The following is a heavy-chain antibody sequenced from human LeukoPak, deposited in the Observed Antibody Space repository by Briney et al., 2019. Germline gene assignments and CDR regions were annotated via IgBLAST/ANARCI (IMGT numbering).Heavy chain of an antibody. CDR3: AKDSATGDLIFIFDY. Sequence: PGGSRRLAWAVSGFTFSSYGMHWVRQAPGKGLGWVAVISYIGSNKYYADSVKGRFTISRDNSKNTLYLQMNSLRAEDTAVYYCAKDSATGDLIFIFDYWGQGTLVTVSS. V-gene: IGHV3-30*18. CDR2: ISYIGSNK. D-gene: IGHD7-27*01. CDR1: GFTFSSYG. J-gene: IGHJ4*02.